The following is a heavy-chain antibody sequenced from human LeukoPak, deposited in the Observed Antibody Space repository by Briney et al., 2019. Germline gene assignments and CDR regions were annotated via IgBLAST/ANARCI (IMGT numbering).Heavy chain of an antibody. Sequence: TGGSLRLSCAASGFTFSSYSMNWVRQAPGKGLEWVSYISSSSSSTIYYADSVKGRFTISRDNAKNSLYLQMNSLRAEDTAVYYCARSGSWDNYYYYYMDVWGKGTTVTVSS. V-gene: IGHV3-48*01. CDR3: ARSGSWDNYYYYYMDV. CDR1: GFTFSSYS. CDR2: ISSSSSSTI. D-gene: IGHD3-10*01. J-gene: IGHJ6*03.